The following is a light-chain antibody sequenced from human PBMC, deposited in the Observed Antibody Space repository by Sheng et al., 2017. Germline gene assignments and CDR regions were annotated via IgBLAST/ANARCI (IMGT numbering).Light chain of an antibody. J-gene: IGLJ1*01. CDR1: SSDVGVYNY. CDR3: SSYTTSSTRV. Sequence: QSALTQPASVSGSPGQSITISCTGTSSDVGVYNYVSWYQQHPGKAPKFMIYDVSNRPSGVSNRFSGSKSGNTASLTISGLQAEDEADYYCSSYTTSSTRVFGTGTKVTVL. CDR2: DVS. V-gene: IGLV2-14*03.